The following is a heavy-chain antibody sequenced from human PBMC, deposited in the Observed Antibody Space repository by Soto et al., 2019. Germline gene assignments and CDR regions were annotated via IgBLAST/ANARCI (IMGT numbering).Heavy chain of an antibody. D-gene: IGHD3-9*01. V-gene: IGHV3-9*01. J-gene: IGHJ5*02. CDR2: ISWNSGSI. CDR3: AKGPYYDILTGYGNWFDP. Sequence: GGSLRLSCAASGFTFDDYAMHWVRQAPGKGLEWVSGISWNSGSIGYADSVKGRFTISRDNAKNSLYLQMNSLRAEDTALYYCAKGPYYDILTGYGNWFDPWGQGTLVTVSS. CDR1: GFTFDDYA.